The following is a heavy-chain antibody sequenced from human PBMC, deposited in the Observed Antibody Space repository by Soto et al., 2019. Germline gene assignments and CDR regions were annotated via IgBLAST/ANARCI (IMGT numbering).Heavy chain of an antibody. V-gene: IGHV1-18*01. D-gene: IGHD4-17*01. CDR3: ARMDYGEHGVGAFDI. CDR2: ISAYNGNT. CDR1: GYTFTSYG. Sequence: QVXLVQXGAEVKKPGASVKVSCKASGYTFTSYGIXWXRQAPGQGLEWMGWISAYNGNTNYAQKLQGXXXXXXXXXXXXXXXXXXXXXXXDTAVYYCARMDYGEHGVGAFDIWGQGTMVTVSS. J-gene: IGHJ3*02.